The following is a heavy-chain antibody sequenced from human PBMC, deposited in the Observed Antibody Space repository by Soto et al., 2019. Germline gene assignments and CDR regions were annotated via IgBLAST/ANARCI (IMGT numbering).Heavy chain of an antibody. V-gene: IGHV1-8*02. CDR2: MNPGSGKT. CDR1: GYTFINFD. Sequence: QVQLVQSGAEVKEPGASVRVSCKASGYTFINFDISWVRQAAGQGLEWLGWMNPGSGKTGYASKFQGRVAMTMDASTGTSHLELSSMTSDDTAVYYCARMASAGTMNWFDHWGQGTLVTVSS. CDR3: ARMASAGTMNWFDH. D-gene: IGHD6-13*01. J-gene: IGHJ5*02.